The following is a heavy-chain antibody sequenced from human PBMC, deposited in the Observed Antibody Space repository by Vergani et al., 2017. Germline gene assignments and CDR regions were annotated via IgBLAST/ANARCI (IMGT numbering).Heavy chain of an antibody. D-gene: IGHD2-2*01. CDR2: ISYDGSNK. CDR1: GFTFSSYA. V-gene: IGHV3-30-3*01. Sequence: QVQLVESGGGVVQPGRSLRLSCAASGFTFSSYAMHWVRQAPGKGLEWVAVISYDGSNKYYADSVKGRFTISRDNSKNTLYLQMNSLRAEDTAVYYCAREKPSSTSWLSAIAAAGHPFDIWGQGTMVTVSS. J-gene: IGHJ3*02. CDR3: AREKPSSTSWLSAIAAAGHPFDI.